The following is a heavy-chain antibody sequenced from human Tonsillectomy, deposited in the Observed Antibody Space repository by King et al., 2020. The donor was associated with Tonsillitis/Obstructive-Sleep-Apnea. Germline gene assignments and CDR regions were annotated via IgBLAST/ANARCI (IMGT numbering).Heavy chain of an antibody. CDR1: GYTLTEIS. CDR3: ATIPCTMTSCYAHYYFDY. Sequence: VQLVESGAEVKKPGASVKVSCKVSGYTLTEISMHWVRQAPGKGLEWMGGFDPEDGETLYAQKFQGRVTMTEDTSTDTAYMELSSLRSDDTAIYYCATIPCTMTSCYAHYYFDYWGQGTLVTVSS. J-gene: IGHJ4*02. D-gene: IGHD2-2*01. CDR2: FDPEDGET. V-gene: IGHV1-24*01.